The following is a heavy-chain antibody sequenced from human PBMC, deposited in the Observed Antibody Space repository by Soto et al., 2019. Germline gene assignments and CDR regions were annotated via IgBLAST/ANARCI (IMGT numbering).Heavy chain of an antibody. CDR1: GFTFSSYW. D-gene: IGHD2-2*01. J-gene: IGHJ4*02. CDR2: INSDGSST. CDR3: ARVSREVVPAAIDY. Sequence: GGSLRLSCAASGFTFSSYWIHWVRQAPGKGLVLVSRINSDGSSTTYADSVKGRFTISRDNAKNTLYLQMTSLRAEDTAVYYCARVSREVVPAAIDYWGQGTLVTVSS. V-gene: IGHV3-74*01.